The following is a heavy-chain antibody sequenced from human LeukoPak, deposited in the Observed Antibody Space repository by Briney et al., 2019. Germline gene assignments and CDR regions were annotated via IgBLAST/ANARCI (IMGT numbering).Heavy chain of an antibody. V-gene: IGHV4-59*01. Sequence: PSETLSLTCTVSGGSISRYYWSWIRQPPGKGLEWIGYIYYSGSTNYSPSLKSRVTISVDTSKNQFSLKLSSVTAADTAVYYCARVYYDSSGYIDYWGQGTLVTVSS. CDR2: IYYSGST. CDR1: GGSISRYY. J-gene: IGHJ4*02. D-gene: IGHD3-22*01. CDR3: ARVYYDSSGYIDY.